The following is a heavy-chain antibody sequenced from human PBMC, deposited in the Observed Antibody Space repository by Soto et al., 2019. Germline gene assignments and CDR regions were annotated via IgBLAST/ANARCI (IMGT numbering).Heavy chain of an antibody. J-gene: IGHJ6*02. CDR1: GLRFSSYA. V-gene: IGHV3-23*01. Sequence: EVQLLESGGGLVQPGGSLRLSCAASGLRFSSYAMSWVRQAPGKGLEWVSGISGSGGRKYFADSVKGRFAISRNNSKNTLYLQMNSLRAEDTAGYYCGKGRGSYYDYDMDVWGQGTEVTVSS. D-gene: IGHD3-16*01. CDR2: ISGSGGRK. CDR3: GKGRGSYYDYDMDV.